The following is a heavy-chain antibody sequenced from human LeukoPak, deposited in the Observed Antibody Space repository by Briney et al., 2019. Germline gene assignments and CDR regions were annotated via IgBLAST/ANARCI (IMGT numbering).Heavy chain of an antibody. J-gene: IGHJ4*02. CDR2: INPNSGGT. CDR3: ARTLYIAAAPGGLDY. CDR1: GYTFTGYY. D-gene: IGHD6-13*01. Sequence: ASVKVSCKTSGYTFTGYYIHWVRQAPGQGLQWMAWINPNSGGTNYAQKFQGRVTMTRDTSSGTVYMELSSLSSDDTAVYYCARTLYIAAAPGGLDYWGQGTLVTVSS. V-gene: IGHV1-2*02.